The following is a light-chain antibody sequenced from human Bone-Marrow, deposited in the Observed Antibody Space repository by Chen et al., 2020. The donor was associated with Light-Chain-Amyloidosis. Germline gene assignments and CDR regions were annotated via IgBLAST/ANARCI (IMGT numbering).Light chain of an antibody. CDR2: DDS. J-gene: IGLJ3*02. CDR3: QVWDRSSDRPV. CDR1: NIGPTS. Sequence: SSVLTQPSSVSVAPGQTATIACGGNNIGPTSVHWYQQTPGQAPLLVVYDDSDRPSGIPERLSGSNSGNTATLTISRVEAGDEAEYYCQVWDRSSDRPVFGGVTKLTVL. V-gene: IGLV3-21*02.